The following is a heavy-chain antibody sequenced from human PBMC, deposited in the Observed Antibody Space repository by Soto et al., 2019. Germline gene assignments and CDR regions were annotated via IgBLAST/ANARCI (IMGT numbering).Heavy chain of an antibody. Sequence: GESLKISFKASGYTFTNYWINWVRQMPGKGLEWMGRIDPSDSYTTYSPSFQGRFTVSRDNSKNTLFLQINNLRAGDTAVYYCAKKSGVGATWYFDYWGQGTLVTVSS. D-gene: IGHD1-26*01. CDR2: IDPSDSYT. J-gene: IGHJ4*02. V-gene: IGHV5-10-1*04. CDR3: AKKSGVGATWYFDY. CDR1: GYTFTNYW.